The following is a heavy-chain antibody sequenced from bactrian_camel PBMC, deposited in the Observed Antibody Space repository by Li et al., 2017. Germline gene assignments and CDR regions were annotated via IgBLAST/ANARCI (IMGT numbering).Heavy chain of an antibody. V-gene: IGHV3S1*01. Sequence: GGGSVQAGGSLRLSCAASKFTYSTWCMAWFRQTPGKDTEVVAAIWSAGGDTFYFEAVKGRFTISQDNAESTAYLQMTNLKPEDTAMYYCAANSCPDYGMVYDYWGQGTQVTVS. CDR1: KFTYSTWC. CDR2: IWSAGGDT. J-gene: IGHJ4*01. CDR3: AANSCPDYGMVYDY. D-gene: IGHD8*01.